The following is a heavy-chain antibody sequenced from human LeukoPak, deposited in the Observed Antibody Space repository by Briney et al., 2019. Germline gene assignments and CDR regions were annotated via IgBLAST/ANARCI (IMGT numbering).Heavy chain of an antibody. CDR1: GVSVSSGISY. Sequence: KSSETLSLTCSVSGVSVSSGISYWSWIRQPPGEGLEWIAYISDSGGSDYNPSLRGRVTISLDTSKNQFSLRLTSVTAADTAVYYCARDQQYGSSSRFDYWGQGTLVTVSS. D-gene: IGHD6-6*01. CDR2: ISDSGGS. J-gene: IGHJ4*02. V-gene: IGHV4-61*01. CDR3: ARDQQYGSSSRFDY.